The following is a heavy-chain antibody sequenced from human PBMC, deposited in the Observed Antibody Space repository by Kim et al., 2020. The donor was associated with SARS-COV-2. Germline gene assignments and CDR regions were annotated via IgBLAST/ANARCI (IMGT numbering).Heavy chain of an antibody. Sequence: SAASVKGRFTISRDNAKNSLYLQVNSLRAEDTALYYCAKDRYSRPSAFDIWGQGTMVTVSS. V-gene: IGHV3-9*01. CDR3: AKDRYSRPSAFDI. J-gene: IGHJ3*02. D-gene: IGHD6-13*01.